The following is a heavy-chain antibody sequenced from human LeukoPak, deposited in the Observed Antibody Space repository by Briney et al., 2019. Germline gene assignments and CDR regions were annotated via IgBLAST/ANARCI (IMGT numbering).Heavy chain of an antibody. CDR1: GGSISSYY. Sequence: PSETLSLTCTVSGGSISSYYWSWIRQPPGKGLEWIGYIYYSGSTNYNPSLRSRVTILVDTSKNQFSLKLSSVTAADTAVYYCARHSGYSSGWYGHWGQGTLVTVSS. CDR3: ARHSGYSSGWYGH. J-gene: IGHJ5*02. CDR2: IYYSGST. V-gene: IGHV4-59*08. D-gene: IGHD6-19*01.